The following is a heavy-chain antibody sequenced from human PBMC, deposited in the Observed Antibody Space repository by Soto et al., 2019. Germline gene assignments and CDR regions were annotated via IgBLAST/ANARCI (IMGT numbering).Heavy chain of an antibody. CDR3: ARLGYCSSATCKYYFYYYGMDV. V-gene: IGHV3-48*02. D-gene: IGHD2-2*01. Sequence: EVQLVESGGGLVQPGGSLRLSCEASGFSFGSYSTNWVRQAPGKGLEWVSFISGRGTTTYYADSVKGRFTVSRDNAKNSLSLEVNSLRDEDTAVYYCARLGYCSSATCKYYFYYYGMDVWGQGTTVTVSS. CDR1: GFSFGSYS. CDR2: ISGRGTTT. J-gene: IGHJ6*02.